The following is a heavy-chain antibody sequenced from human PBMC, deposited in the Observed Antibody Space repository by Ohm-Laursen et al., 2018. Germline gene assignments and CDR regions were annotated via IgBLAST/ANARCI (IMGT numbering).Heavy chain of an antibody. CDR2: INHSGST. CDR3: ARLLGGSSWYPDY. V-gene: IGHV4-34*01. D-gene: IGHD6-13*01. Sequence: GTLSLTCAVYGGSFSGYYWSWIRQPPGKGLEWIGEINHSGSTNYNPSLKSRVTISLDTSKNQFSLKLSSVAAAETAVYYCARLLGGSSWYPDYWGQGTMVTVSS. J-gene: IGHJ3*01. CDR1: GGSFSGYY.